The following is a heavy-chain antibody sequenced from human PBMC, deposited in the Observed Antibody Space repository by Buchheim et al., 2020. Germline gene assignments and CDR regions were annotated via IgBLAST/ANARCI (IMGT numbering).Heavy chain of an antibody. Sequence: QVQLQESGPGLVKPSETLSLTCTVSGGSISSYYWSWIRQPPGKGLEWIGYIYYSGSTNYNPSLKSRVTISVDTSKNQFSLKLSSVTAADTAVYYCARSLRDCSGGSCYLDNWGQGTL. D-gene: IGHD2-15*01. CDR1: GGSISSYY. CDR2: IYYSGST. J-gene: IGHJ4*02. CDR3: ARSLRDCSGGSCYLDN. V-gene: IGHV4-59*01.